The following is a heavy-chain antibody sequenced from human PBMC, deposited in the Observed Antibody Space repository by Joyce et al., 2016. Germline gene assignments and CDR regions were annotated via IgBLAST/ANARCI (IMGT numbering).Heavy chain of an antibody. Sequence: EVHLVESGGGLVQPGRSLRLSCAASGFTFHDYAMHWVRQAPGKGLEWVSCITWNSVNMVYADSVKGRFTISRDNAKNSLYLQMNSLRVEDTALYFCAKTAGSYYEIDYWGQGTLVTVSS. J-gene: IGHJ4*02. V-gene: IGHV3-9*01. CDR1: GFTFHDYA. CDR2: ITWNSVNM. CDR3: AKTAGSYYEIDY. D-gene: IGHD1-26*01.